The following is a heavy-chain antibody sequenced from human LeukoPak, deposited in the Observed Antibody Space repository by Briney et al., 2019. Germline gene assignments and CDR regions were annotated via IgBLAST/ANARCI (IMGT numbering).Heavy chain of an antibody. D-gene: IGHD3-3*01. V-gene: IGHV1-18*01. Sequence: ASVKVSCKASGYTFTSYDISWVRQAPGQGLEWMGWISGYNGNTNYAQKFQGRVTMTTETSTSTAYMELRSLRSDDTAVYYCARAPVKVVTIFFDYWGQGTLVTVSS. CDR2: ISGYNGNT. J-gene: IGHJ4*02. CDR3: ARAPVKVVTIFFDY. CDR1: GYTFTSYD.